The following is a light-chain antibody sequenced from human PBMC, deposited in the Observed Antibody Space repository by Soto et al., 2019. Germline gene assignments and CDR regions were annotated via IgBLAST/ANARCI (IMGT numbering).Light chain of an antibody. CDR2: DAS. V-gene: IGKV3-11*01. J-gene: IGKJ2*01. CDR1: QSVSSY. Sequence: EIVLTQSPATLSLSPGERATLSCRASQSVSSYLAWYQQKPGQAPRLLIYDASNRATGIPARFSGSGSGTDFTLTISSLEPEDFAVDYWQQRSNWPPYMYTFGQGTKLEIK. CDR3: QQRSNWPPYMYT.